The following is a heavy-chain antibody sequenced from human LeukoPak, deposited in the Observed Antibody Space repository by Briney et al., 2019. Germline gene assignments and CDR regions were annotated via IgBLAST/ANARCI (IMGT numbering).Heavy chain of an antibody. J-gene: IGHJ6*03. D-gene: IGHD3-9*01. Sequence: GGSLRLSCAASGFTFNKYAMYWVRQAPGMGLEWVAVISSDGSDKYYADSVKGRFTISRDNSKNTLYLQMNSLRAEDTAVYFCARDSYDVLTGQTYYYYYYMDVWGKGTTVTVSS. CDR3: ARDSYDVLTGQTYYYYYYMDV. CDR2: ISSDGSDK. CDR1: GFTFNKYA. V-gene: IGHV3-30*01.